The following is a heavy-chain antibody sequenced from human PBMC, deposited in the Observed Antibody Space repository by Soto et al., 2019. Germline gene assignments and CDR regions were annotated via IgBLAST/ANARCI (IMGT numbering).Heavy chain of an antibody. D-gene: IGHD6-6*01. J-gene: IGHJ3*02. CDR3: AREYRSIAHLDDAFDI. V-gene: IGHV1-69*13. Sequence: SVKVSCKAYGGTFSSYAISWVRQAPGQGLEWMGGIIPIFGTANYAQKFQGRVTITADESTSTAYMELSSLRSEDTAVYYCAREYRSIAHLDDAFDIWGQGTMVTVS. CDR2: IIPIFGTA. CDR1: GGTFSSYA.